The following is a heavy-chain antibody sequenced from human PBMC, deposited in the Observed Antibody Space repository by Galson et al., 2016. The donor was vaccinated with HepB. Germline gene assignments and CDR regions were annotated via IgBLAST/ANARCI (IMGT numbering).Heavy chain of an antibody. CDR3: ARGIDRAKILD. D-gene: IGHD3-22*01. J-gene: IGHJ4*02. Sequence: SETLSLTCGVSSGSFSGRYCNWIRQPPGKGLEWIGEMSLAEGIRYSVSLESRVSILVDMSKNHCSLNLKSVTAADTAVYYCARGIDRAKILDWGQGTLVTVSS. CDR2: MSLAEGI. CDR1: SGSFSGRY. V-gene: IGHV4-34*01.